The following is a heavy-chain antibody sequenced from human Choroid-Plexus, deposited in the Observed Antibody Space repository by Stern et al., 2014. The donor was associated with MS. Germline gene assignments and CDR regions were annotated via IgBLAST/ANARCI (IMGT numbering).Heavy chain of an antibody. Sequence: QVTLRESGPTLVKPTQTLTLTCTFSGFSLRTDGVGVGWIRQPPGKALEWLALIYWDDHMRYSPSLNNRLTITQDTAKNQVVLTMIIMDPVDTATYYCARRVPSMVRGVTFFDYWGQGTLVTVSS. D-gene: IGHD3-10*01. CDR2: IYWDDHM. CDR3: ARRVPSMVRGVTFFDY. CDR1: GFSLRTDGVG. V-gene: IGHV2-5*02. J-gene: IGHJ4*02.